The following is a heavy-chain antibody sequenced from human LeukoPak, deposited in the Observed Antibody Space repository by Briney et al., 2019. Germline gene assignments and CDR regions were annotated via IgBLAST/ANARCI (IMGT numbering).Heavy chain of an antibody. Sequence: LAGGSLRLSCAASGFTFSSYAMAWARQAPGKGLEWVSTIVAIGTRTFYTDSVKGRFIISRDSSKNTLYLRMNSLRAEDTAVYYCAKDRSNPHDAFDIWGQGTMVTVSS. CDR3: AKDRSNPHDAFDI. CDR1: GFTFSSYA. V-gene: IGHV3-23*01. CDR2: IVAIGTRT. D-gene: IGHD4-11*01. J-gene: IGHJ3*02.